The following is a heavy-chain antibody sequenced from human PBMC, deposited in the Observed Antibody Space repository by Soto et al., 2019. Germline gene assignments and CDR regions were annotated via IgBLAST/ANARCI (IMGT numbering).Heavy chain of an antibody. V-gene: IGHV4-34*01. CDR3: ARLMVVTATYFDY. J-gene: IGHJ4*02. D-gene: IGHD2-21*02. CDR2: INHSGST. Sequence: SETLSLTCAVYGGSFSGYYWSWIRQPPGKGLEWIGEINHSGSTNYNPSLKSRVTISVDTSKNQFSLKLSSVTAADTAVYYCARLMVVTATYFDYWGQGTLVTVSS. CDR1: GGSFSGYY.